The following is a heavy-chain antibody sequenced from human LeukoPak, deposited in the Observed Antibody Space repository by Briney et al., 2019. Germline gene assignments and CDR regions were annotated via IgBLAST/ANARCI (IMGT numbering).Heavy chain of an antibody. CDR1: GFTFRSHS. CDR2: IWYDGSNK. CDR3: AKDRAGGSGSYYYYYGMAV. Sequence: GGSLRLSCAASGFTFRSHSMNWVRQTPGKGLEWVAVIWYDGSNKYYADSVKGRFTISRDNSKNTLYLQMNSLRAEDTAVYYCAKDRAGGSGSYYYYYGMAVWGQGTAVTVSS. J-gene: IGHJ6*02. V-gene: IGHV3-30*02. D-gene: IGHD3-10*01.